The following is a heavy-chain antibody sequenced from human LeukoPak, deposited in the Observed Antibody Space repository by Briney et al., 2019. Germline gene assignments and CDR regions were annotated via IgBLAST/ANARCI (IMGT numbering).Heavy chain of an antibody. V-gene: IGHV3-23*01. Sequence: GRSLRLSCAASGFTFSSYAMSWVRQAPGQGLEWVSAISDSGGNTYYADSVKGRFTISRDNSKNTLYLQMNSLRAEDTAVYYCAKQDIRSSAWYDWGQGTLVTVPS. CDR1: GFTFSSYA. J-gene: IGHJ4*02. CDR2: ISDSGGNT. D-gene: IGHD6-19*01. CDR3: AKQDIRSSAWYD.